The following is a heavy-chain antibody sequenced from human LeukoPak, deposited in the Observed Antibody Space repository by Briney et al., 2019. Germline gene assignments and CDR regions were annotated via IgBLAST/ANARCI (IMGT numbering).Heavy chain of an antibody. J-gene: IGHJ3*02. CDR1: GFTFSSYA. Sequence: PGRSLRLSCAASGFTFSSYAMHWVRQAPGKGLEWVAVISYDGTNKYYADSVKGRFTISRDNSKNTMYLQMNSLRAEDTAMCYCARAPMSYDSSGFGGAFDIWGQGTMVTVSS. CDR2: ISYDGTNK. D-gene: IGHD3-22*01. CDR3: ARAPMSYDSSGFGGAFDI. V-gene: IGHV3-30-3*01.